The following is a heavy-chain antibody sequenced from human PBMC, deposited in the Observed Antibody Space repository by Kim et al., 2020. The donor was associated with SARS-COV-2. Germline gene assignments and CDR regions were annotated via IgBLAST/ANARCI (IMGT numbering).Heavy chain of an antibody. Sequence: STLYYADSVKGRFTISRDNAKNSLYLQMNSLRDEDTAVYYCAREFYLMDVWGQGTTVTVSS. V-gene: IGHV3-48*02. CDR3: AREFYLMDV. CDR2: STL. D-gene: IGHD1-26*01. J-gene: IGHJ6*02.